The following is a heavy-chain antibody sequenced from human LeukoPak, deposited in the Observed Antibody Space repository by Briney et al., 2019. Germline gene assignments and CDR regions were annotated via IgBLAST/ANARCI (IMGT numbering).Heavy chain of an antibody. V-gene: IGHV1-69*13. D-gene: IGHD2-21*02. CDR1: GGTFSSYA. J-gene: IGHJ5*02. CDR3: ARNLYCGGDCYPYNWFDP. CDR2: IIPIFGTA. Sequence: ASVKVSCKASGGTFSSYAISWVRQAPGQGLEWMGGIIPIFGTANYAQKFQGRVTITADESTSTAYMELSSLRSEDTAVYYCARNLYCGGDCYPYNWFDPWGQGTLVTVSS.